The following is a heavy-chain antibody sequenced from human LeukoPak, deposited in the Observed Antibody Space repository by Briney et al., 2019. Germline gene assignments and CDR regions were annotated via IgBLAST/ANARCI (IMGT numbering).Heavy chain of an antibody. CDR2: IYTSGNT. J-gene: IGHJ4*02. V-gene: IGHV3-53*01. CDR3: ARAPFYFDSSNYPYFDY. D-gene: IGHD3-22*01. CDR1: GFTVSRSY. Sequence: GGSLRLSCAASGFTVSRSYISWVRQAPGKGLEWVSVIYTSGNTYYADSVKGRFTISRDNSKNTLYLQMNSLRAEDTAVYYCARAPFYFDSSNYPYFDYWGQGTLVTASS.